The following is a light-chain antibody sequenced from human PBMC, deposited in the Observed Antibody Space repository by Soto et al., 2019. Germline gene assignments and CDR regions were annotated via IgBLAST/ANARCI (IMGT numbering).Light chain of an antibody. CDR3: QQYGSSPRIT. CDR2: GAS. Sequence: PGERATLSCRASQSVSRIYLAWSQQKPGQAPRLLIYGASSRATGIPDRFSGSGSGTDFTLTISRLEPEDFAVYYCQQYGSSPRITFGHGTRLEIK. V-gene: IGKV3-20*01. CDR1: QSVSRIY. J-gene: IGKJ5*01.